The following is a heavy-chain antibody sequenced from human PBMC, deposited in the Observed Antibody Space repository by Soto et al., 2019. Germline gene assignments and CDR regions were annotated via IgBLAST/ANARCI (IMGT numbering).Heavy chain of an antibody. CDR3: AREVQVHTPAFVY. Sequence: QVQLVQSGAEMKKPGSSVKVSCPSSGGTFNTYAMNWVRQAPGQGPEWMGDISPMFGAANYAPKFQGRVTITADESTATSYMQLSSLTSEDTAVYFCAREVQVHTPAFVYWGQGTLVTVSS. J-gene: IGHJ4*02. D-gene: IGHD3-10*01. CDR1: GGTFNTYA. CDR2: ISPMFGAA. V-gene: IGHV1-69*01.